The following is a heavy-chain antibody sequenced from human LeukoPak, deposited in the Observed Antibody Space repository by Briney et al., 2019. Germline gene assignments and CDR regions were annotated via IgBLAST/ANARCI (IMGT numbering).Heavy chain of an antibody. CDR2: ISSSSNYI. Sequence: GGSLRLSCAASGFTFSSYRMNWVRQAPGKGLEWVSSISSSSNYIYYADSVKGRFTISRDNAKNSPYLQMNSLRAEDTAVYYCARIWEGGYWGQGTLVTVSS. CDR1: GFTFSSYR. J-gene: IGHJ4*02. CDR3: ARIWEGGY. V-gene: IGHV3-21*01. D-gene: IGHD1-26*01.